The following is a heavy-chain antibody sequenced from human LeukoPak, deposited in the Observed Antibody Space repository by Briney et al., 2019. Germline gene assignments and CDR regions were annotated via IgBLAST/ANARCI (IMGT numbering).Heavy chain of an antibody. D-gene: IGHD1-26*01. CDR2: ISSSGSTI. J-gene: IGHJ3*02. Sequence: EGSLRLSCAASGFTFSDYYMSWIRQAPGKGLEWVSYISSSGSTIYYADSVKGRFTISRDNAKNSLYLQMNSLRAEDTAVYYCARGLSGSYFDAFDIWGQGTMVTVSS. V-gene: IGHV3-11*01. CDR1: GFTFSDYY. CDR3: ARGLSGSYFDAFDI.